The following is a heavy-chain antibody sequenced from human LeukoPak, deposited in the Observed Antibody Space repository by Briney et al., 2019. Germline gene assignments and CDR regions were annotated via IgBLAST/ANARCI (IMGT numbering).Heavy chain of an antibody. CDR3: ARGGIVVATDY. Sequence: GSLRLSCAASGFTFSSYAMSWVRQPPGKGLEWIGEINHRGSTNYNPSLKSRVTISVDTSKNQFSLKLTSVTAADAAVYYCARGGIVVATDYWGQGTLVTVSS. J-gene: IGHJ4*02. CDR1: GFTFSSYA. CDR2: INHRGST. V-gene: IGHV4-34*01. D-gene: IGHD6-19*01.